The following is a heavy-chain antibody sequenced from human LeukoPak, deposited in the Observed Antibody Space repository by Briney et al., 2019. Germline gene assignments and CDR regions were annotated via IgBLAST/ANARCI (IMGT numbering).Heavy chain of an antibody. D-gene: IGHD3-22*01. Sequence: KSSETLSLTCTVSGGSISSYYWSWIRQPAGKGLEWIGRIYTSGSTNYNPSLKSRVTISVDTSKNQFSLKLSSVTAADTAVYYCARWGRGYYYDSSVDLSYMDVWGKGTTVTVSS. CDR2: IYTSGST. CDR3: ARWGRGYYYDSSVDLSYMDV. V-gene: IGHV4-4*07. J-gene: IGHJ6*03. CDR1: GGSISSYY.